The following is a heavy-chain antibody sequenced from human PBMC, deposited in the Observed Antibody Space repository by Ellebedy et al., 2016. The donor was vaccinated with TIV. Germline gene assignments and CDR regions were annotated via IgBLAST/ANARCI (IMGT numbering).Heavy chain of an antibody. Sequence: GGSLRLXXAVSGLSFRTYAMHWVRQAPGKGLEWVAVISYDGSNKYYADSVKGRFTISRDNSKNTMYLQMNSLRVEDTAVYYCASPSYCSGDTCTSLFDYWGQGTLVTVSS. V-gene: IGHV3-30-3*01. CDR1: GLSFRTYA. CDR2: ISYDGSNK. J-gene: IGHJ4*02. D-gene: IGHD2-15*01. CDR3: ASPSYCSGDTCTSLFDY.